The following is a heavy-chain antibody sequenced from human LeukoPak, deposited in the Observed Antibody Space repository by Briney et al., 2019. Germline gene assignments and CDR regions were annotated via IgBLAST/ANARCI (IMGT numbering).Heavy chain of an antibody. CDR3: ARHLSGQGLFFWSGYYFDY. CDR1: GGSISSSSYY. J-gene: IGHJ4*02. Sequence: SETLSLTCTVSGGSISSSSYYWGWIRQPPGKGLEWIGSIYYSGSTYYNPSLKSRVTISVDTSKNQFSLKLSSVTAADTAVYYRARHLSGQGLFFWSGYYFDYWGQGTLVTVSS. D-gene: IGHD3-3*01. V-gene: IGHV4-39*01. CDR2: IYYSGST.